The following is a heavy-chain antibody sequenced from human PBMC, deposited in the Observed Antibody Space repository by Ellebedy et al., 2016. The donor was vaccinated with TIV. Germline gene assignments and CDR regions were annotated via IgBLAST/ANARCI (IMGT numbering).Heavy chain of an antibody. CDR2: INHSGST. Sequence: MPSETLSLTCAVYGGSFSGYYWSWIRQPPGKGLEWIGEINHSGSTNYNPSLKSRVTISVDTSKNQFSLKLSSVTAADTAVYYCARSPRGFGDFDYWGQGTLVTVSS. J-gene: IGHJ4*02. D-gene: IGHD3-10*01. V-gene: IGHV4-34*01. CDR3: ARSPRGFGDFDY. CDR1: GGSFSGYY.